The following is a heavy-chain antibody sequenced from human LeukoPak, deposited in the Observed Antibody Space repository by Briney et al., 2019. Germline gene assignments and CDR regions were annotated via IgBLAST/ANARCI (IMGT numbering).Heavy chain of an antibody. CDR3: ARGLAVEGYAFDI. CDR2: ISSSGSTI. Sequence: PGGSLRLSCAASGFTFSSYEMNWVRQAPGKGLEGVSYISSSGSTIYYADSVKGRFTISRDNDKNSLYLQMNSLRAEDTAVYYCARGLAVEGYAFDIWGQGTMVTVSS. D-gene: IGHD6-19*01. CDR1: GFTFSSYE. J-gene: IGHJ3*02. V-gene: IGHV3-48*03.